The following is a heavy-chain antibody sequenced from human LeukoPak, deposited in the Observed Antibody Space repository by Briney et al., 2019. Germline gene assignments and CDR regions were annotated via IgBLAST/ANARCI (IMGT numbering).Heavy chain of an antibody. CDR2: ISGSGGYT. V-gene: IGHV3-23*01. CDR1: GLIFSNYA. J-gene: IGHJ6*03. CDR3: AKGTTPQPYYYYYMDV. D-gene: IGHD4-11*01. Sequence: GGSLRLSCEASGLIFSNYAMNWVRQAPGKGLEWVSGISGSGGYTYYADSVKGRFTISRDNSKNTLYLQMNNLRAEDTAVYYCAKGTTPQPYYYYYMDVWGKGTTVTVSS.